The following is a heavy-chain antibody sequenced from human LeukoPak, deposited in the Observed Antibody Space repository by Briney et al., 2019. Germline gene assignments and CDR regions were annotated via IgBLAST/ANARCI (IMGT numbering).Heavy chain of an antibody. CDR3: ARGRLTMVRGVTTYYFDY. CDR2: MNPNSGNT. V-gene: IGHV1-8*01. CDR1: GYTFTSYD. J-gene: IGHJ4*02. D-gene: IGHD3-10*01. Sequence: ASVKVSCKASGYTFTSYDINWVRQATGQGLGWMGWMNPNSGNTGYAQKFQGRVTMTRNTSISTAYMELSSLRSEDTAVYYCARGRLTMVRGVTTYYFDYWGQGTLVTVSP.